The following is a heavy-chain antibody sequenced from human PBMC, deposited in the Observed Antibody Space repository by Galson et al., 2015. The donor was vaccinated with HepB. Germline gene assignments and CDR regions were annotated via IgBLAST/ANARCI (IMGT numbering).Heavy chain of an antibody. CDR3: AREAEVNYGSGTYFLGNFDY. V-gene: IGHV4-61*02. CDR2: IFISGST. CDR1: GGSISGDTYY. D-gene: IGHD3-10*01. Sequence: TLSLTCTVSGGSISGDTYYWSWIRQPAGKGLEWIGRIFISGSTNYNPSLKSRVTMSLDTSKNQFSLKLSSVTAPDTAVYYCAREAEVNYGSGTYFLGNFDYWGRGIRVSVSS. J-gene: IGHJ4*02.